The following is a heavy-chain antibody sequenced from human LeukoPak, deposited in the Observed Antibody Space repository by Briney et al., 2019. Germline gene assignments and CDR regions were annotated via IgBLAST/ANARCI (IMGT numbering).Heavy chain of an antibody. D-gene: IGHD4-23*01. CDR2: INHSGST. CDR3: GGKPIYYYYMDV. J-gene: IGHJ6*03. V-gene: IGHV4-34*01. Sequence: PSETLSLTCAVYGGSFSGYYWSWIRQPPGKGLEWIGEINHSGSTNYNPSLKSRVTISVDTSKNQFSLKLSSVTAADTAVYYCGGKPIYYYYMDVWGKGTTVTISS. CDR1: GGSFSGYY.